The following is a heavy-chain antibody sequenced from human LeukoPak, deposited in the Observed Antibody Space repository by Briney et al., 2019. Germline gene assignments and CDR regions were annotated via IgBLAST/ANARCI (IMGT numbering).Heavy chain of an antibody. J-gene: IGHJ4*02. CDR3: AKDSSGWLGYFDY. D-gene: IGHD6-19*01. CDR1: GFTFSSYG. Sequence: GGSLRLSCAASGFTFSSYGMSWVRQAPGKGLEWVSAISGSGGSTYYADSVKGRFTISRDNSKNTLYLQMNSLRAEDTAVYYCAKDSSGWLGYFDYWGQGTLVTVSS. V-gene: IGHV3-23*01. CDR2: ISGSGGST.